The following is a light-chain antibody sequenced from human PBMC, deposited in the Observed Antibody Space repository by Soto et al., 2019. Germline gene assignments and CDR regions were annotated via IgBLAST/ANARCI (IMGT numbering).Light chain of an antibody. Sequence: DIVMPPSPLSLPVTPGEPASISCSSSQRLLHSNGYNYLDWYLQKPGQSPQLLIDLGSSRASGVPDRFRGGGSGADFTVKISSVDAEDVGIYYCMRALQNPPPCGRGNKVEIK. V-gene: IGKV2-28*01. CDR1: QRLLHSNGYNY. J-gene: IGKJ1*01. CDR3: MRALQNPPP. CDR2: LGS.